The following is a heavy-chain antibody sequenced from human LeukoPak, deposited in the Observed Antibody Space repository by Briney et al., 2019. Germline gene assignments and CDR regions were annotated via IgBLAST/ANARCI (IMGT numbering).Heavy chain of an antibody. CDR3: ARVERTYGSGQAGGY. D-gene: IGHD3-10*01. J-gene: IGHJ4*02. V-gene: IGHV1-2*02. Sequence: VSVKVSCKASGYTFTSYAMNWVRQAPGQGLEWMGWINPNSGGTNYAQKFQGRVTMTRDTSISTAYMEVSRLRSDDTAVYYCARVERTYGSGQAGGYWGQGTLVTVSS. CDR1: GYTFTSYA. CDR2: INPNSGGT.